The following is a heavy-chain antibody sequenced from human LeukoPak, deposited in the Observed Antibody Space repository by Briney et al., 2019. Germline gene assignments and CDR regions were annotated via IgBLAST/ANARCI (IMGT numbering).Heavy chain of an antibody. J-gene: IGHJ4*02. CDR1: GFTFSDYY. CDR3: ARRVRDYYGSGRRGYFDY. D-gene: IGHD3-10*01. CDR2: ISSSGSTI. Sequence: GRSLRLSCAASGFTFSDYYMSWIRQAPGRGLEWVSYISSSGSTIYYADSVKGRFTISRDNAKNSLYLQMNSLRAEDTAVYYCARRVRDYYGSGRRGYFDYWGQGTLVTVSS. V-gene: IGHV3-11*01.